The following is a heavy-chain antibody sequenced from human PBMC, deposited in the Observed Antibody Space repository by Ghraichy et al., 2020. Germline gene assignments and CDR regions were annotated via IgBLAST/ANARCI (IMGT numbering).Heavy chain of an antibody. D-gene: IGHD6-6*01. J-gene: IGHJ4*02. Sequence: ASVKVSCKASGYTFTGYYMHWVRQAPGQGLEWMGWINPNSGGTNYAQKFQGRVTMTRDTSISTAYMELSRLRSDDTAVYYCARDFGVAARPYRGIGDYWGQGTLVTVSS. CDR3: ARDFGVAARPYRGIGDY. CDR2: INPNSGGT. CDR1: GYTFTGYY. V-gene: IGHV1-2*02.